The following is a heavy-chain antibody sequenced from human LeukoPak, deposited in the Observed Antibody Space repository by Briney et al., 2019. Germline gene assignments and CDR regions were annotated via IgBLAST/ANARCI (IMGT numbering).Heavy chain of an antibody. Sequence: SETLSLTCTVSDSSISSAYYWGWIRQPPGAGQEWIGSIYHSGGTYYTPSLKSRVSISVDTSKNQFSLKLSSVTAADTAVYYCARGYYGSGSFGGWFDPWGLGTLVTVSS. V-gene: IGHV4-38-2*02. CDR1: DSSISSAYY. D-gene: IGHD3-10*01. CDR3: ARGYYGSGSFGGWFDP. CDR2: IYHSGGT. J-gene: IGHJ5*02.